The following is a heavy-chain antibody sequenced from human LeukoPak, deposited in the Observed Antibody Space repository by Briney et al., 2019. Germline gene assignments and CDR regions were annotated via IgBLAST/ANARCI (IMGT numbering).Heavy chain of an antibody. J-gene: IGHJ6*02. CDR1: GGSFSGYY. V-gene: IGHV4-34*01. CDR3: ARAVWLGYSYGPYYYGMDV. D-gene: IGHD5-18*01. CDR2: INHSGST. Sequence: ASETLSLTCAVYGGSFSGYYWSWIRQPPGKGLEWIGEINHSGSTNYNPSLKSRVTISVDTSKNQFSLKLSSVTAADTAVYYCARAVWLGYSYGPYYYGMDVWGHGTTVTVSS.